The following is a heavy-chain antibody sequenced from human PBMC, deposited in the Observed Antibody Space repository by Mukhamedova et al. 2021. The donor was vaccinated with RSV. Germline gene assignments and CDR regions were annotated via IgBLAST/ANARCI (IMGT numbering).Heavy chain of an antibody. CDR3: ARGKGYCSSTSWYTRHYYYMDV. CDR2: INHSGST. Sequence: WSWIRQPPGKGLEWIGEINHSGSTNYNPSLKSRVTISVDTSKNQFSLKLSSVTAADTAVYYCARGKGYCSSTSWYTRHYYYMDV. J-gene: IGHJ6*03. D-gene: IGHD2-2*02. V-gene: IGHV4-34*01.